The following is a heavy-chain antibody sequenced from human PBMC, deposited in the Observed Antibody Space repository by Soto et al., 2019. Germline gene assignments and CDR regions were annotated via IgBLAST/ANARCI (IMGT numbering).Heavy chain of an antibody. CDR2: ISAHNGNT. Sequence: QVHLVQSGAEVKKPGASVKVSCKASGYTFTSYGITWVRQAPGQGLEWMGWISAHNGNTDYAQKLQGRVIVTRDTPTSTAYMELRSLRSDDTVVYYCARGRYGEYWGQGALVTVSS. J-gene: IGHJ4*02. D-gene: IGHD3-10*01. CDR3: ARGRYGEY. CDR1: GYTFTSYG. V-gene: IGHV1-18*01.